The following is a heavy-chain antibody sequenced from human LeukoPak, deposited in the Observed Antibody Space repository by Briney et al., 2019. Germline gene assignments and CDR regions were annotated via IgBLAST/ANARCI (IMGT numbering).Heavy chain of an antibody. J-gene: IGHJ4*02. V-gene: IGHV3-30*18. Sequence: GGSLRLSCAASGFTFSSYGMHWVRQAPGKGLGWVAVITYDGSNKYYADSVKGRFTISRDNSKNTLYLQMNRLRAEDTAVYYCAKDLGLRAAAGTFDYWGQGTLVTVSS. CDR1: GFTFSSYG. D-gene: IGHD6-13*01. CDR2: ITYDGSNK. CDR3: AKDLGLRAAAGTFDY.